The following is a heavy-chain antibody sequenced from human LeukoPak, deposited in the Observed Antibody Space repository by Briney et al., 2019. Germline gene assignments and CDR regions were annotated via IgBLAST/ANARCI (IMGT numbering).Heavy chain of an antibody. CDR1: GYTFTSYD. CDR3: ARALEMATIDY. CDR2: MNPNSGNT. V-gene: IGHV1-8*02. D-gene: IGHD5-24*01. J-gene: IGHJ4*02. Sequence: ASVKVSCKASGYTFTSYDIHWVRQATGQGLEWMGWMNPNSGNTGYAQKFQGRVTMTRNTSISTAYMELSSLRSEDTAVYYCARALEMATIDYWGQGTLVTVSS.